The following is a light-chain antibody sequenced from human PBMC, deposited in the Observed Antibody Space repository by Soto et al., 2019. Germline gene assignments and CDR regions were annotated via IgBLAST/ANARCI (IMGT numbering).Light chain of an antibody. Sequence: QSVLTQPPSVSAAPGQKVTISCSGSSSNIGNTYVSWYQQLPGTAPKLLIYENNKRPSGIPDRFSGSKSGTSATLGITGLQTGDEADYYCGTWDSSLSAGKNVFGTGTKLTVL. J-gene: IGLJ1*01. CDR1: SSNIGNTY. CDR2: ENN. CDR3: GTWDSSLSAGKNV. V-gene: IGLV1-51*02.